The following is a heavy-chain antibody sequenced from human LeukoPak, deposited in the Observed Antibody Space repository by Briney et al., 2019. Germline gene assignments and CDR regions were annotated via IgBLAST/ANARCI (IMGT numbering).Heavy chain of an antibody. CDR1: GYSISSAY. V-gene: IGHV4-38-2*02. Sequence: PSETLSLTCTVSGYSISSAYGGWIRQPPGKGLEWIVNISHSGSTYYNTSLKSRVTISEDTYQSQYSQKLSSVTAADTVVYYCGRVNTVMATFDYWGQGTLVTVSS. CDR3: GRVNTVMATFDY. J-gene: IGHJ4*02. CDR2: ISHSGST. D-gene: IGHD5-18*01.